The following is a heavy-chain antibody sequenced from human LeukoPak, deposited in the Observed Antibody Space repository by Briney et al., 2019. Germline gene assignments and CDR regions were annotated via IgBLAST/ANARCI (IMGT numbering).Heavy chain of an antibody. CDR3: ARVYYYDSSGPVDY. Sequence: GGSLRLSCAASGFTFSDYYMSWIRQAPGKGLEWVSYISSNGSAIYYADSVKGRFTISRDNAKNSLYLQMNSLRAEDTAVYYCARVYYYDSSGPVDYWGQGTLVTVSS. CDR1: GFTFSDYY. CDR2: ISSNGSAI. V-gene: IGHV3-11*04. J-gene: IGHJ4*02. D-gene: IGHD3-22*01.